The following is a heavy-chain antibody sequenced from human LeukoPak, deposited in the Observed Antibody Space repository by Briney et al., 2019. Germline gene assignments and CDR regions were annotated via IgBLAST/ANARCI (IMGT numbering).Heavy chain of an antibody. D-gene: IGHD1-26*01. Sequence: GGTLRLSCAASGFAFSSYGMSWVRQAPGKGLEWVSAISGSGGSTYYADSVKGRFTISRDNSKNTLYLQMNSLRAEDTAVYYCAKGWEREEFDYWGQGTLVTVSS. CDR1: GFAFSSYG. J-gene: IGHJ4*02. V-gene: IGHV3-23*01. CDR2: ISGSGGST. CDR3: AKGWEREEFDY.